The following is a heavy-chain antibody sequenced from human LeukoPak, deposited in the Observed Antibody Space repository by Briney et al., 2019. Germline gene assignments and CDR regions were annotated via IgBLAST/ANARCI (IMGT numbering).Heavy chain of an antibody. V-gene: IGHV1-46*01. CDR3: ARGAHLWFRTVQKYYFDY. CDR2: LNPSGGST. J-gene: IGHJ4*02. D-gene: IGHD3-10*01. CDR1: GYTFTSYY. Sequence: ASVKVSCKASGYTFTSYYMHWVRQAPGQGLEWMGILNPSGGSTSYAQKFQGRVTMTRDTSTSTVYMELSSLRSEDTAVYYCARGAHLWFRTVQKYYFDYWGQGTLVTVSS.